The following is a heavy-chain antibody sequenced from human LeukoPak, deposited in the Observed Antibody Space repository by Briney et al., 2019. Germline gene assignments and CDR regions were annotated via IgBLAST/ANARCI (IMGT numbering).Heavy chain of an antibody. D-gene: IGHD5-18*01. CDR3: ARGGSYGYYFDY. CDR1: GFTFSSYG. CDR2: ISGSGGSI. V-gene: IGHV3-20*04. J-gene: IGHJ4*02. Sequence: GGSLRLSCAASGFTFSSYGMSWVRQAPGKGLEWVSAISGSGGSIGYADSVKGRFTISRDNAKNSLYLQMNSLRAEDTALYYCARGGSYGYYFDYWGQGTLVTVSS.